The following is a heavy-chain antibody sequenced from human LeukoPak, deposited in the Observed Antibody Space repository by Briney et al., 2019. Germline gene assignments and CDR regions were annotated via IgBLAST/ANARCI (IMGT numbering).Heavy chain of an antibody. J-gene: IGHJ4*02. CDR2: ISYDGSNK. D-gene: IGHD3-22*01. Sequence: PGGSLRLSCAASGFSFSSYGMHWVRQAPGKGLEWVAVISYDGSNKYYADSVKGRFTISRDNSKNTLYLQMNSLRAEDTAVYYCAKQGDDSSGYYSDYWGQGTLVTVSS. CDR3: AKQGDDSSGYYSDY. CDR1: GFSFSSYG. V-gene: IGHV3-30*18.